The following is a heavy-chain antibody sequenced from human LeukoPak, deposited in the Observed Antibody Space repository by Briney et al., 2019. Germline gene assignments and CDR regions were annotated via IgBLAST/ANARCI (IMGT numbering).Heavy chain of an antibody. CDR2: ISYDGSNK. Sequence: GRSLRLSCAASGFTFSSYAMHWVRQAPGKGLEWVAVISYDGSNKYYADSVKGRFTIFRDDSKNTLYLQMNSLRAEDTAVYYCARDPRQYSSGWYYFDYWGQGTLVTVSS. CDR1: GFTFSSYA. J-gene: IGHJ4*02. D-gene: IGHD6-19*01. V-gene: IGHV3-30-3*01. CDR3: ARDPRQYSSGWYYFDY.